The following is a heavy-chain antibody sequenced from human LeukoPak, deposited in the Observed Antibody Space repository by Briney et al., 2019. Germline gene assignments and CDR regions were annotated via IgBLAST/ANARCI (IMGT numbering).Heavy chain of an antibody. CDR3: ARRRITMVRGVTVAQYYYYMDV. D-gene: IGHD3-10*01. CDR1: GGSISSYY. J-gene: IGHJ6*03. V-gene: IGHV4-59*12. CDR2: IYYSGST. Sequence: PSETLSLTCTVSGGSISSYYWSWIRQPPGKGLEWIGYIYYSGSTNYNPSLKSRVTISVDTSKNQFSLKLSSVTAADTAVYYCARRRITMVRGVTVAQYYYYMDVWGKGTTVTVSS.